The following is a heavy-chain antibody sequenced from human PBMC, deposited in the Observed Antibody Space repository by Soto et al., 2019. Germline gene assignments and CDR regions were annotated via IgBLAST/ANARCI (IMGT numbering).Heavy chain of an antibody. CDR2: ISYDGSNK. D-gene: IGHD1-26*01. Sequence: QVQLVESGGGVVQPGRSLRLSCAASGFTFSSYGMHWVRQAPGKGLEWVAVISYDGSNKYYADSVKGRFTISRDNSKNTLYLQMNSLRAEDTAVYYCAKERRGEWELLGRPIDYWGQGTLVTVSS. CDR1: GFTFSSYG. CDR3: AKERRGEWELLGRPIDY. V-gene: IGHV3-30*18. J-gene: IGHJ4*02.